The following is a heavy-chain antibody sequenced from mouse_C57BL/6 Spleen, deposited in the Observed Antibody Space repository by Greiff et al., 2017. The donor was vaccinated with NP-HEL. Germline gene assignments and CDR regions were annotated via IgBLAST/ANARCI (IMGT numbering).Heavy chain of an antibody. J-gene: IGHJ2*01. CDR3: AREIDYDYEGYFDY. CDR2: ISDGGCYT. D-gene: IGHD2-4*01. Sequence: EVKLVESGGGLVKPGGSLKLSCAASGFTFSSYAMSWVRQTPEKRLEWVATISDGGCYTYYPDNVKGRFTLSRDNAKNNLYLQLSHLKSEDTAMYYCAREIDYDYEGYFDYWGQGTTLTVSS. V-gene: IGHV5-4*01. CDR1: GFTFSSYA.